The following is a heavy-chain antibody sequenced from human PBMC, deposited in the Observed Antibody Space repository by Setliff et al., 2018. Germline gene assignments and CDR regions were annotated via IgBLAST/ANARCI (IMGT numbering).Heavy chain of an antibody. V-gene: IGHV1-24*01. CDR2: FDPEDGET. D-gene: IGHD6-13*01. CDR1: GYTLTELS. CDR3: ARSESSSWLSSYYYYYGMDV. Sequence: ASVKVSCKVSGYTLTELSMHWVRQAPGKGLEWMGGFDPEDGETIYAQKFQGRVTMTEDTSTDTAYMELRSLRSDDTAVYYCARSESSSWLSSYYYYYGMDVWGQGTTVTVSS. J-gene: IGHJ6*02.